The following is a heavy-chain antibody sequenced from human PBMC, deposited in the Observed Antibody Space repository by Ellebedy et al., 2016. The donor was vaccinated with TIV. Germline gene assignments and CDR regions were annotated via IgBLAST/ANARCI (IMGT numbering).Heavy chain of an antibody. V-gene: IGHV3-23*01. CDR2: FTGSGGPT. Sequence: GGSLRLXCGTSGFTFSSYGMSWVRQAPGKGLEWVSGFTGSGGPTYYADSVKGRFTISRDNSKNTLYLQMNGLRAEDTALYYCARDGAYGSGTQPWNYWGQGTLVTVSS. J-gene: IGHJ4*02. D-gene: IGHD3-10*01. CDR1: GFTFSSYG. CDR3: ARDGAYGSGTQPWNY.